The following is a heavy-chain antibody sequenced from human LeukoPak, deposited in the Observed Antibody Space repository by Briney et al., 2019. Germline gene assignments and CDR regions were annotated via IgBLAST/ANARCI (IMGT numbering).Heavy chain of an antibody. D-gene: IGHD2/OR15-2a*01. CDR3: ARDGGTLFFDL. CDR2: ISPVYGYT. J-gene: IGHJ2*01. CDR1: GYSLFDYA. V-gene: IGHV1-18*01. Sequence: ASVKVSCKTSGYSLFDYANSWVRQAPGQGLEWVGWISPVYGYTEYAQRFQGRVTMTTDTSTDTAYMSLRSLRSGDTAIYYCARDGGTLFFDLWGRVTLVTVSS.